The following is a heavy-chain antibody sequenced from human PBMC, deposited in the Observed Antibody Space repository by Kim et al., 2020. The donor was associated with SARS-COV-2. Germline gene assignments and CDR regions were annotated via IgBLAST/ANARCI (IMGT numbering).Heavy chain of an antibody. Sequence: SVKGRFTITRDKANNSLYLHMNSLRAEDTAVYYGARDGSSITMVQGVMDYWGQGTLVTVSS. J-gene: IGHJ4*02. V-gene: IGHV3-21*01. D-gene: IGHD3-10*01. CDR3: ARDGSSITMVQGVMDY.